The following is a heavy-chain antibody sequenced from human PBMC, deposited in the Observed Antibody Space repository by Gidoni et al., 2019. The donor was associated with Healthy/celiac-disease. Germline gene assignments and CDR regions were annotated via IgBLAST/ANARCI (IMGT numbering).Heavy chain of an antibody. V-gene: IGHV3-21*01. J-gene: IGHJ6*02. Sequence: EVQLVESGGGLVKPGGSLRLSCAASGFPFSSYSMNWFRQAPGKGLEWVSSISSSSSYIYYADTVKGRYTISRDNAKNSLYLQMNSLRAEDTAVYYCARDPGPLDTAMDGYYYYGMDVWGQGTTVTVSS. CDR3: ARDPGPLDTAMDGYYYYGMDV. D-gene: IGHD5-18*01. CDR1: GFPFSSYS. CDR2: ISSSSSYI.